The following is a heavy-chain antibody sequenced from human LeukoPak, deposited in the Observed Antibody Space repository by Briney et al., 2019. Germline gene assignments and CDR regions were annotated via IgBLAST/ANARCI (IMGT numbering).Heavy chain of an antibody. Sequence: PSETLSLTCTVSGGSISGSYWTWIRQPPGKGLEWIGYIYYTGVTNYNPSLKSRVTISVDASENQFSLKLNSGTAADTAVYYCARVQRGYNYGFDYWGQGALVTVSS. V-gene: IGHV4-59*08. CDR3: ARVQRGYNYGFDY. CDR1: GGSISGSY. CDR2: IYYTGVT. D-gene: IGHD5-18*01. J-gene: IGHJ4*02.